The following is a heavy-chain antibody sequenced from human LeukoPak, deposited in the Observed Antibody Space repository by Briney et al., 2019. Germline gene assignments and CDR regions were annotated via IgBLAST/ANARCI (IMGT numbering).Heavy chain of an antibody. J-gene: IGHJ4*02. Sequence: GGSLRLSCAASGFTFSSYAMSWVRQAPGKGLEWVSAISGSGGSTYYADSVKGRFTISRDNSKNTLYLQMNSLRAEDTAVYYCAKPTYYYDSSASTHFDYWGQGTLATVSS. CDR2: ISGSGGST. V-gene: IGHV3-23*01. CDR3: AKPTYYYDSSASTHFDY. D-gene: IGHD3-22*01. CDR1: GFTFSSYA.